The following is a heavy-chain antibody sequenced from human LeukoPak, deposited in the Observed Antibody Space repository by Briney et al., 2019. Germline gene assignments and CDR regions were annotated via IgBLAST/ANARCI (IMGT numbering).Heavy chain of an antibody. CDR3: ARHLAAPNWFDP. J-gene: IGHJ5*02. D-gene: IGHD6-13*01. CDR2: IYYSGST. CDR1: GGSISSSSYY. Sequence: SETLSLTCTVSGGSISSSSYYWGWIRQTPGKGLEWIGSIYYSGSTYYNPSLKSRVTISVDTSKNQFSLKLSSVTAADTAVYYCARHLAAPNWFDPWGQGTLVTVSS. V-gene: IGHV4-39*01.